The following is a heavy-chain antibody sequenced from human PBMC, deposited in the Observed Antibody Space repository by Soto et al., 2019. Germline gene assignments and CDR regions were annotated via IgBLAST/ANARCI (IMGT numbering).Heavy chain of an antibody. J-gene: IGHJ6*03. CDR3: AKSVWFGELLPPPRVGNVTPRDYYMDV. Sequence: GASVKVSCKASGYTFTSYDINWVRQAPGQGLEWMGWISAYNGNTNYAQKLQGRVTMTTDTSTSTAYMELRSLRSDDTAVYYCAKSVWFGELLPPPRVGNVTPRDYYMDVWGKGTTVTVSS. CDR2: ISAYNGNT. CDR1: GYTFTSYD. V-gene: IGHV1-18*01. D-gene: IGHD3-10*01.